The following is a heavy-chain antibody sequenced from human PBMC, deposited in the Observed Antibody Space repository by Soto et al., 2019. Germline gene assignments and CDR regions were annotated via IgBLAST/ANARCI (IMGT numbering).Heavy chain of an antibody. CDR3: ARGSVVVVAATLTYRYYFDP. J-gene: IGHJ4*01. V-gene: IGHV4-39*01. CDR2: ISYTGKT. D-gene: IGHD2-15*01. Sequence: SETLSLTCSVSGGSTSSGGHYWGWVRQAPGKGLEWIGSISYTGKTYSAPSVKSRVTISVDPSKNQFSLRLTSVTAADTGLYYCARGSVVVVAATLTYRYYFDPWGQGTLVTVS. CDR1: GGSTSSGGHY.